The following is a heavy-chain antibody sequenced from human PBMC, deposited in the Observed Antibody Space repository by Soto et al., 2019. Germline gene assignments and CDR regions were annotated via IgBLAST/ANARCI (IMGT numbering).Heavy chain of an antibody. J-gene: IGHJ4*02. V-gene: IGHV4-38-2*01. D-gene: IGHD2-15*01. Sequence: RSLTCAVSGYSISSGYYWGWIRQPPGKGLEWIGSIYHSGSTYYNPSLKSRVTISVDTSKNQFSLKLSSVTAADTAVYYCARQAVAATDFDYWGQGTLVTVSS. CDR3: ARQAVAATDFDY. CDR2: IYHSGST. CDR1: GYSISSGYY.